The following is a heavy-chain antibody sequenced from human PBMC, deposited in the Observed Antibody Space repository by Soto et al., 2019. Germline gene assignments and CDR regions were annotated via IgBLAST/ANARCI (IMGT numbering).Heavy chain of an antibody. J-gene: IGHJ3*01. CDR3: AKHQIAMIVVKIYFGV. Sequence: PGGSLRLSCAASGFTFSYYGMTWVRQAPGKGLEWVSSISDSGSTTYYADSVKGRFTISRDNSNNTLYLQMNTLRAEDTAVYYCAKHQIAMIVVKIYFGVWDQGTTVTVSS. CDR1: GFTFSYYG. D-gene: IGHD3-22*01. CDR2: ISDSGSTT. V-gene: IGHV3-23*01.